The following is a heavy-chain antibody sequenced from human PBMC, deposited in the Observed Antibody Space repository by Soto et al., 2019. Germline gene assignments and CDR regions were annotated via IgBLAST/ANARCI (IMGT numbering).Heavy chain of an antibody. D-gene: IGHD3-10*01. Sequence: GGSLRLSCAASGFTFSSYAMHWVRQAPGKGLEWVAVISYDGSNKYYADSVKGRFTISRDNSKNTLYLQMNSLRAEDTAVYYCARDGRLWFGELVDWFDPWGQGTLVTVSS. CDR1: GFTFSSYA. V-gene: IGHV3-30-3*01. CDR2: ISYDGSNK. CDR3: ARDGRLWFGELVDWFDP. J-gene: IGHJ5*02.